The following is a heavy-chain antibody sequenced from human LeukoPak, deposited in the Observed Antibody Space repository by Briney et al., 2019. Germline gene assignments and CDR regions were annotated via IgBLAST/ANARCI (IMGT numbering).Heavy chain of an antibody. CDR2: IKQDGSEK. V-gene: IGHV3-7*04. D-gene: IGHD5-12*01. Sequence: GGSLRLSCAASVLTLSSDWMDWGRQAPGKGLEWVANIKQDGSEKFYVDSVKGRFTISRDNTKNSLYLQMNSLRAEHTAGYYCPRGVGSGYDFAFDIWGQGTMVTVSS. CDR3: PRGVGSGYDFAFDI. J-gene: IGHJ3*02. CDR1: VLTLSSDW.